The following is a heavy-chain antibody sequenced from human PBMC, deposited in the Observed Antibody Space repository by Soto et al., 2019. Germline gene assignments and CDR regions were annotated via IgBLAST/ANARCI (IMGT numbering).Heavy chain of an antibody. CDR2: ISAYNGNT. Sequence: ASVKVSCKASGYTFTSYGISWVRQAPGQGLEWMGWISAYNGNTNYAQKLQGRVTMTTDTSTSTAYMELRSLRSDDTAVYYCAREGSEAYCGGDCSNFDYWGQGTLVTVSS. J-gene: IGHJ4*02. V-gene: IGHV1-18*01. D-gene: IGHD2-21*01. CDR1: GYTFTSYG. CDR3: AREGSEAYCGGDCSNFDY.